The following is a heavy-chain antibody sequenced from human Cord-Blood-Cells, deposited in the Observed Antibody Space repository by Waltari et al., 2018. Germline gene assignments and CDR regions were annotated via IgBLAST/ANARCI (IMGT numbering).Heavy chain of an antibody. D-gene: IGHD7-27*01. V-gene: IGHV1-2*06. J-gene: IGHJ4*02. CDR1: GYTSTGHY. Sequence: QVQLVQSAAEVKKPGASVTVSCKASGYTSTGHYRHWVRQAPGQGLEWMGRINPNSGGTNYAQKFQRRVTMTRDTSISTAYMELSRLRSDDTAVYYCARVLGIAYFDYWGQGTLVTVSS. CDR3: ARVLGIAYFDY. CDR2: INPNSGGT.